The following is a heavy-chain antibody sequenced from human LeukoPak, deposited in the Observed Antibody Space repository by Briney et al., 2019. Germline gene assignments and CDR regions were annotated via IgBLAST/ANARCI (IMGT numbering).Heavy chain of an antibody. D-gene: IGHD6-13*01. CDR1: GFTFSSYW. Sequence: GGSLRLSCAASGFTFSSYWMSWVRQAPGKGLEWVANIKQDGSEKYYVDSVKGRFTISRDNAKNSLYLQMNSLRAEDTAVYYCARSDDLRIAAAGTNYFDYWGQGTPVTVSS. V-gene: IGHV3-7*03. CDR2: IKQDGSEK. J-gene: IGHJ4*02. CDR3: ARSDDLRIAAAGTNYFDY.